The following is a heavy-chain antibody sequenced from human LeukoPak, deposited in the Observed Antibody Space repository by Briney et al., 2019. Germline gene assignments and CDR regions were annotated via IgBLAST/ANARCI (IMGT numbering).Heavy chain of an antibody. V-gene: IGHV3-74*01. D-gene: IGHD6-13*01. J-gene: IGHJ6*04. CDR3: ARDRKQQLTLDV. CDR1: GFTFSSYW. CDR2: INSDGSST. Sequence: GGSLRLSCAASGFTFSSYWMHWVRQAPGKGLVWVSRINSDGSSTSYADSVKGRFTISSDNAKNTLYLQMNSLRAEDTAVYYCARDRKQQLTLDVWGKGTTVTVSS.